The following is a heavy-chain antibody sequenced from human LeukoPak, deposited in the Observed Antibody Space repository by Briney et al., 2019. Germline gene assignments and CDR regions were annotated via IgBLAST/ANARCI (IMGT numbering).Heavy chain of an antibody. CDR3: ALQDGSSFDY. Sequence: SETLSLTCTVSGGSISSYYWSWIRQPPGKGLEWIGYIYYSGSRNYTPSLQSRVTISVDASKNQFSLKLSSVTAADTAVYYCALQDGSSFDYWGRGTLVTVSS. D-gene: IGHD5-24*01. CDR2: IYYSGSR. CDR1: GGSISSYY. J-gene: IGHJ4*02. V-gene: IGHV4-59*08.